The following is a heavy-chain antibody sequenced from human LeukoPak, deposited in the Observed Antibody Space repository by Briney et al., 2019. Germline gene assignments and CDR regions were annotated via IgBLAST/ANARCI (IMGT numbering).Heavy chain of an antibody. D-gene: IGHD3-22*01. V-gene: IGHV4-4*02. CDR2: IYHSGST. CDR3: ARVGDYYESSALY. Sequence: SETLSLTCAVSGSSISSSNWWGWVRQPAGKGLEWIGEIYHSGSTNYNPSFKSRVTISVDKSKNQFSLKLSSVTAADTAVYYCARVGDYYESSALYWGQGTLVTVSS. CDR1: GSSISSSNW. J-gene: IGHJ4*02.